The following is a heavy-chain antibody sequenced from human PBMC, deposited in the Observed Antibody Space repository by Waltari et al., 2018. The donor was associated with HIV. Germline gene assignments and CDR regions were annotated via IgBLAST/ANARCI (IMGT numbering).Heavy chain of an antibody. Sequence: QVQPVQSGAEVKKPGASVKVSCKASGYPFPGHYMPWGRQAPGQGLEWMGWINPNSGGTNDAQKFQGRVTMTRDTSISTAYMELSRLRSDDTAVYYCATALYSSSSAGSIDYWGQGTLVTVSS. V-gene: IGHV1-2*02. D-gene: IGHD6-6*01. J-gene: IGHJ4*02. CDR1: GYPFPGHY. CDR3: ATALYSSSSAGSIDY. CDR2: INPNSGGT.